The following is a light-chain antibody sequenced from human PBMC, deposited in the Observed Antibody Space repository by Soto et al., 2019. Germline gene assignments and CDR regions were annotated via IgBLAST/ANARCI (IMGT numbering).Light chain of an antibody. CDR2: KAS. V-gene: IGKV1-5*03. CDR3: QQYSTYTPRT. J-gene: IGKJ1*01. CDR1: QGISSW. Sequence: DIQMTQSPSYVSASVGDRVTITCRGSQGISSWLAWYQQKPGKAPKILIYKASSLESGVPSRFSGSGSGTEFTLTISSLQPDDFATYYCQQYSTYTPRTFGQGTKVDIK.